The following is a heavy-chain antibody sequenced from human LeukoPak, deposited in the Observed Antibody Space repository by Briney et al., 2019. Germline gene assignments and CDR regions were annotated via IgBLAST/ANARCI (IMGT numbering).Heavy chain of an antibody. J-gene: IGHJ3*02. CDR2: IKQDGSQK. CDR3: ARDPTVTNFHVAFHI. Sequence: GGSLRLSCAASGITFGSYWMSWVRQAPGKGLEWVATIKQDGSQKEYVDSVKGRFTISRDNAKNSLYLQMNSLRPEDTAVYYCARDPTVTNFHVAFHIWGQG. CDR1: GITFGSYW. V-gene: IGHV3-7*05. D-gene: IGHD4-17*01.